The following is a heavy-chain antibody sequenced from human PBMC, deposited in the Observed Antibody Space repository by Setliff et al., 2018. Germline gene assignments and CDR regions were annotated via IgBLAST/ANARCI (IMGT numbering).Heavy chain of an antibody. CDR3: AREVVVVKSAINYYYYMEV. CDR1: GYTFTKYG. V-gene: IGHV1-18*01. Sequence: RASVKVSCKASGYTFTKYGINWVRQAPGQRLEWVGWISAYNGDTNYAQKFQGRVTITTDESTNTAYMELSSLRSDDTAVFYCAREVVVVKSAINYYYYMEVWGKGTTVTVSS. J-gene: IGHJ6*03. CDR2: ISAYNGDT. D-gene: IGHD2-2*01.